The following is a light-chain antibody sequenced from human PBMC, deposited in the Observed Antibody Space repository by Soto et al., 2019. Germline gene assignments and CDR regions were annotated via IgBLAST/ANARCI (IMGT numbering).Light chain of an antibody. J-gene: IGLJ1*01. Sequence: QSELTQPPSVSGSPGQSVTISCTGTSSDVGSYNRVSWYQQPPGTAPKLMIYEVSNRPSGVPDRFSGSKSGDTASLTISGLQAEFLSYYYCSSYISSSTYVFWTGTNFTVL. CDR1: SSDVGSYNR. V-gene: IGLV2-18*02. CDR2: EVS. CDR3: SSYISSSTYV.